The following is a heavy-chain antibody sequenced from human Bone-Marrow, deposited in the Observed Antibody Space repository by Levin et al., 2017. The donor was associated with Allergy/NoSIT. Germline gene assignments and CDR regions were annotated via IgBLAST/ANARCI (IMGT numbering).Heavy chain of an antibody. CDR1: GFTFAYYA. CDR2: ISGSGGDT. CDR3: ARPHSGNFWGGAFDI. V-gene: IGHV3-23*01. D-gene: IGHD1-26*01. Sequence: GESLKISCAASGFTFAYYAMTWVRQAPGKGPEWVSTISGSGGDTHYADSVNGRFTISRDNSKNTVYLQMNSLRAEDTALYYCARPHSGNFWGGAFDIWGQGTMVTVSS. J-gene: IGHJ3*02.